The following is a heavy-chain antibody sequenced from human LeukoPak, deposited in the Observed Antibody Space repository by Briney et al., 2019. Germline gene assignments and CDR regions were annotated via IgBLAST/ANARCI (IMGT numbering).Heavy chain of an antibody. D-gene: IGHD5-18*01. CDR3: ARGPWGQSSYGYYFDY. V-gene: IGHV3-30-3*01. CDR1: GFTFSGTW. CDR2: ISYDGSNK. Sequence: GGSLRLSCAASGFTFSGTWMSWVRQAPGKGLEWVAVISYDGSNKYYADSVKGRFTISRDNSKNTLYLQMNSLRAEDTAVYYCARGPWGQSSYGYYFDYWGQGTLVTVSS. J-gene: IGHJ4*02.